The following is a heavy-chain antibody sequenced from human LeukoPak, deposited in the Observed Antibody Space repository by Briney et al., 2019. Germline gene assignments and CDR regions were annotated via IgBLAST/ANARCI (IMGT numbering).Heavy chain of an antibody. Sequence: GGSLRLSCAASGFTVSSNYMSWVRQAPGKGLEWVSLIYSGGTTYYADSVKGRFTISRDNSKNTLYLQMNSLRAEDTAVYYCAKGYCSSTSCPRGMDVWGKGTTVTVSS. D-gene: IGHD2-2*01. V-gene: IGHV3-66*01. CDR2: IYSGGTT. CDR1: GFTVSSNY. J-gene: IGHJ6*03. CDR3: AKGYCSSTSCPRGMDV.